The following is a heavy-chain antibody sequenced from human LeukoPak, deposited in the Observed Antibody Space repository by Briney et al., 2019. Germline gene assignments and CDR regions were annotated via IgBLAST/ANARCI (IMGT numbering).Heavy chain of an antibody. CDR2: ISSNGGST. CDR1: GFTFSSYA. D-gene: IGHD3-3*01. V-gene: IGHV3-64*01. Sequence: GGSLRLSCAASGFTFSSYAMHWVRQAPGKGLEYVSAISSNGGSTYYANSVKGRFTISRDNSKNTLYLQMGSLRAEDMAVYYCARAELRFLEAVSDYYYGMDVWGQGTTVTVSS. J-gene: IGHJ6*02. CDR3: ARAELRFLEAVSDYYYGMDV.